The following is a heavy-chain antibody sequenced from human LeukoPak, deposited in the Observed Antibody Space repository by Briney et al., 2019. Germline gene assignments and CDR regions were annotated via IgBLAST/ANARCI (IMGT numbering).Heavy chain of an antibody. J-gene: IGHJ3*02. D-gene: IGHD3-3*01. CDR1: GGSISSYY. CDR2: IYTSGST. Sequence: PSETLSLTCTVSGGSISSYYWSWIRQPAGKGLEWIGRIYTSGSTNYNPSLKSRVTMSVDTSKNQFSLKLSSVTAADTAVYYCARDLFNYDFWSGPAAFDIWGQGTMVTVSS. V-gene: IGHV4-4*07. CDR3: ARDLFNYDFWSGPAAFDI.